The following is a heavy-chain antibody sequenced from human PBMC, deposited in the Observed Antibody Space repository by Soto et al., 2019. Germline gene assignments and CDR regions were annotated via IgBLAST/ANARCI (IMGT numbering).Heavy chain of an antibody. CDR3: ARSPLGYSSSWYYYGTDV. V-gene: IGHV5-10-1*01. J-gene: IGHJ6*02. CDR1: VYSFTSYC. D-gene: IGHD6-13*01. Sequence: GESLKISCKGSVYSFTSYCISWVRQMPGKGLEWMGRIDPSDSYTNYSPSFQGHVTISADKSISTAYLQWSSLKASDTAMYYCARSPLGYSSSWYYYGTDVWGQGTTVTVSS. CDR2: IDPSDSYT.